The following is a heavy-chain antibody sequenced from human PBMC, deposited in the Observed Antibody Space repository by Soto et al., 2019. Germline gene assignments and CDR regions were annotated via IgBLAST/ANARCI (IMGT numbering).Heavy chain of an antibody. J-gene: IGHJ3*02. V-gene: IGHV4-59*01. CDR2: IYYSGST. Sequence: TSETLSLTCTVSGGSISSYYWSWIRQPPGKGLEWIGYIYYSGSTNYNPSLKSRVTISVDTSKNQFSLKLSSVTAADTAVYYCAREGYSGYDSAFDIWGQGTMVTVSS. CDR1: GGSISSYY. D-gene: IGHD5-12*01. CDR3: AREGYSGYDSAFDI.